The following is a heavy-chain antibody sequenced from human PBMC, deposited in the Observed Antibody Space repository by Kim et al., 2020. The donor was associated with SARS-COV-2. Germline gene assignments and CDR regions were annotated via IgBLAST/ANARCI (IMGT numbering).Heavy chain of an antibody. J-gene: IGHJ6*02. D-gene: IGHD3-16*01. Sequence: YNPSRKSRVTISVDTSKNQFCLKLSSVTAADTAVYYCASGQGELFYGMDVWGQGTTVTVSS. CDR3: ASGQGELFYGMDV. V-gene: IGHV4-59*09.